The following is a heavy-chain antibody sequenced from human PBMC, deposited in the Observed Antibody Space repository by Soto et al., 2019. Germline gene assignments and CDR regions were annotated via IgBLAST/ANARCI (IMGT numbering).Heavy chain of an antibody. Sequence: SETLSLTCTISGDSISSGGYSWSWIRQPPGKGLEWIGYIFHSGSTYYNPSLKSRLTISVDTSKNQFSLKLTSVTAAETAVYYCVRTAREGAVAPHWFDRWGQGTQVTVSS. V-gene: IGHV4-30-2*05. CDR2: IFHSGST. J-gene: IGHJ5*02. CDR3: VRTAREGAVAPHWFDR. CDR1: GDSISSGGYS. D-gene: IGHD2-21*02.